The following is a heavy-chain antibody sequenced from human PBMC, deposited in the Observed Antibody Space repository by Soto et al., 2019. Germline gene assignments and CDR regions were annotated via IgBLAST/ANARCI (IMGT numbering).Heavy chain of an antibody. CDR1: GFSLSTSGVG. CDR2: IYWDDDK. D-gene: IGHD4-17*01. Sequence: QITLKESGPPLVKPTQTLTLTCTFSGFSLSTSGVGVGWIRQPPGKALEWLALIYWDDDKRYIPSLKSRLTITKDTTKNQVVLTMTNMDPVDTASYYCAHSEGMTTVSYWGQGTLVTVSS. J-gene: IGHJ4*02. CDR3: AHSEGMTTVSY. V-gene: IGHV2-5*02.